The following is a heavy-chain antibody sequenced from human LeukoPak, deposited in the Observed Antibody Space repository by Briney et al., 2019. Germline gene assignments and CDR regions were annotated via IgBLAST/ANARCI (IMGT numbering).Heavy chain of an antibody. Sequence: GSSVKVSCKASGGTFSSYAISWVRQAPGQGLEWVGGIIPIFGTANYAQKFQGRVTITADESTSTAYMELSSLRSEDTAVYYCARVYGYDGGYYFDYWGQGTLVTVSS. D-gene: IGHD5-18*01. CDR1: GGTFSSYA. J-gene: IGHJ4*02. CDR2: IIPIFGTA. V-gene: IGHV1-69*01. CDR3: ARVYGYDGGYYFDY.